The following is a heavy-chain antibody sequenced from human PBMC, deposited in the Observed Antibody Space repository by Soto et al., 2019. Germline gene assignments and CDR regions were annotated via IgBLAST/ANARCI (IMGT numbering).Heavy chain of an antibody. D-gene: IGHD2-2*01. CDR3: AKSWAHCSSTSCYYYYYYMDV. CDR2: ISGSGGST. V-gene: IGHV3-23*01. J-gene: IGHJ6*03. CDR1: GFTFSSYA. Sequence: GGSLRLSCAASGFTFSSYAMSWVRQAPGKGLEWVSAISGSGGSTYYADSVKGRFTISRDNSKNTLYLQMNSLRAEDTAVYYCAKSWAHCSSTSCYYYYYYMDVWGKGTTVTVSS.